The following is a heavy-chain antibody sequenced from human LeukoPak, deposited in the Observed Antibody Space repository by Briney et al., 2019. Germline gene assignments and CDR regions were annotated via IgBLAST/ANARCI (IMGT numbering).Heavy chain of an antibody. Sequence: GGSLRLSCVGSGFTFSSYEMIWVRQAPGKGLEWVSYISSSGDFIYYADSVKGRFTISRDNAKNSLYLQMISLRAEDTAVYSWARARNSGWNIDYWGRGTLVTVSS. V-gene: IGHV3-48*03. J-gene: IGHJ4*02. CDR3: ARARNSGWNIDY. CDR1: GFTFSSYE. D-gene: IGHD6-19*01. CDR2: ISSSGDFI.